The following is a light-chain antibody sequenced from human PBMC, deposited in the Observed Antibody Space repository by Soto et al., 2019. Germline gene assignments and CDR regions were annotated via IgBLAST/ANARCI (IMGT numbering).Light chain of an antibody. CDR3: QQRSNWPFT. J-gene: IGKJ4*01. CDR2: DAS. V-gene: IGKV3-11*01. Sequence: EIVLTQSPATLYLSPGERATLSCRASQSVSSYLAWYQQKPGQAPRLLIYDASNRATGIPARFSGSGSGTDFTLTISSLEPEDFALYYCQQRSNWPFTFGGGTKVEIK. CDR1: QSVSSY.